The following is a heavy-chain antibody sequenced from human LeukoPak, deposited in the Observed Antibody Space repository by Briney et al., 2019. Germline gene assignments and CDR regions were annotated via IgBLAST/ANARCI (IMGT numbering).Heavy chain of an antibody. CDR2: IYIVGNT. D-gene: IGHD4-17*01. J-gene: IGHJ4*02. CDR1: GFAMSSNY. CDR3: ARGTVTAPDF. Sequence: PGGSLRLSCAASGFAMSSNYMSWVRQAPGKGLEWVSVIYIVGNTYYADSVKGRFTISRDNSKNTLYLQMNSLRADDAAVYYGARGTVTAPDFWGQGTLVTVSS. V-gene: IGHV3-53*01.